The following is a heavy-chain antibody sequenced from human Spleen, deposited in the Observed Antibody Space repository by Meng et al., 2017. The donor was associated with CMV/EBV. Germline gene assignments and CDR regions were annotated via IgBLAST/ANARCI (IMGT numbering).Heavy chain of an antibody. CDR3: ARDGRRAAISN. CDR1: GGSISSGDYY. J-gene: IGHJ4*02. Sequence: SETLSLTCTVSGGSISSGDYYWSWIRQPPGKGLEWIGYIYYSGSTYYNPSLKSRVTISVDTSKNQFSLKLSSVTAADTAVYYCARDGRRAAISNWGQGTLVTVSS. V-gene: IGHV4-30-4*08. D-gene: IGHD2-2*02. CDR2: IYYSGST.